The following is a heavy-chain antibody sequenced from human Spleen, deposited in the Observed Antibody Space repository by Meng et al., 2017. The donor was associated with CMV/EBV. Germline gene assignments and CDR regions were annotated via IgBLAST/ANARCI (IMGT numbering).Heavy chain of an antibody. Sequence: GESLKISCAASGFTFSSYEMNWVRQAPGKGLEWVSYISASGTTMFYADSVTGRFTISRDNAKNSLYLQMNSLRAEDTAAYYCVRGDDSTSSDYYYYIMDLWGQGTTVTVSS. CDR2: ISASGTTM. V-gene: IGHV3-48*03. CDR3: VRGDDSTSSDYYYYIMDL. J-gene: IGHJ6*02. CDR1: GFTFSSYE. D-gene: IGHD6-6*01.